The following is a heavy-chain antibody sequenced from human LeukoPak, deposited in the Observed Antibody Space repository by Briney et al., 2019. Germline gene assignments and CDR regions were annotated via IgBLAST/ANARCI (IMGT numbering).Heavy chain of an antibody. J-gene: IGHJ4*02. CDR2: ILPILRVV. Sequence: ASVKVSCKGSGGTFTNYAISWVRQAPGQGLEWMGRILPILRVVNYAQDFHGRVTITADHSTTTAYLDLSSLRSEDTAVYYCASPATAVSGMDYWGQGTLVTVSS. CDR3: ASPATAVSGMDY. V-gene: IGHV1-69*04. D-gene: IGHD6-19*01. CDR1: GGTFTNYA.